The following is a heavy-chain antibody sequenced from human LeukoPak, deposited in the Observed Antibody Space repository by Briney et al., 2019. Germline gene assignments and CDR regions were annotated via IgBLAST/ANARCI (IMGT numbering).Heavy chain of an antibody. Sequence: GGSLRLSCEASGFSFSIYNMNWVRLAPGKGLEWVSSISGSSSHVWYADSVKGRFTISRDNAKNSLYLQMNSLRPDDTAVYYCARRWDAFDLWGQGTMVTVSS. D-gene: IGHD5-24*01. CDR2: ISGSSSHV. CDR3: ARRWDAFDL. CDR1: GFSFSIYN. J-gene: IGHJ3*01. V-gene: IGHV3-21*04.